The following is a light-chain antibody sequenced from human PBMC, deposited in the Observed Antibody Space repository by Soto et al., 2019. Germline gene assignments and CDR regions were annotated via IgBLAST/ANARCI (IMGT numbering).Light chain of an antibody. V-gene: IGKV1-5*03. CDR2: KAS. CDR3: QQYHSFSRT. CDR1: QTISTW. Sequence: DIQMTQSPSTLSASVGDRVTITCRASQTISTWLALYQQKPGKAPNLLIYKASILQSGVPSRFSGSGSGIQFTLTISSLQRDDFATYYCQQYHSFSRTFGQGTKVDIK. J-gene: IGKJ1*01.